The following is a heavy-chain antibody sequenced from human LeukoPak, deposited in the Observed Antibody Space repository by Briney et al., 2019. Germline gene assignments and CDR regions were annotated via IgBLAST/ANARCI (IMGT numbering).Heavy chain of an antibody. D-gene: IGHD4/OR15-4a*01. CDR3: ARAPDYFDY. CDR2: ISDYGGST. CDR1: GFTFSTYA. J-gene: IGHJ4*02. Sequence: PGGSLRFSCATSGFTFSTYAMTWVRQAPGNGLEWVSTISDYGGSTYYADSVKGRFTISRDNSKNTLFLQMNSLGTEDTAVYYCARAPDYFDYWGQGTLVTVSS. V-gene: IGHV3-23*01.